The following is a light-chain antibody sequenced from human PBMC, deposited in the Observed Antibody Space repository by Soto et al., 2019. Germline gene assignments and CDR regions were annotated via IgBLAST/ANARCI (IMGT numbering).Light chain of an antibody. CDR1: SSDVGDYNY. CDR2: EVS. V-gene: IGLV2-8*01. Sequence: QSALTQPPSASGSPGRSVTISCTGTSSDVGDYNYVSWYQQHPGKAPKLMIYEVSKRPSGVPDRFSGSKSGNTASLTVSGLQAEDEADYYCSSYAGKGVFGGGTKLTVL. CDR3: SSYAGKGV. J-gene: IGLJ2*01.